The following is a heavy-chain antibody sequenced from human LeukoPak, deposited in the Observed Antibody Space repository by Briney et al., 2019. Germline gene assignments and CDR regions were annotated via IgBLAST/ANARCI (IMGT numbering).Heavy chain of an antibody. CDR1: GGSISSYY. Sequence: SETLSLTCTVSGGSISSYYWSWIRQPPGKGLEWIGYIYYSGSTNYNPSLKSRVTISVDTSKNQFSLKLSSVTAADTAVYYCAREVFYDILTGYRSYFFDYWGQGTLVTVSS. V-gene: IGHV4-59*01. D-gene: IGHD3-9*01. J-gene: IGHJ4*02. CDR2: IYYSGST. CDR3: AREVFYDILTGYRSYFFDY.